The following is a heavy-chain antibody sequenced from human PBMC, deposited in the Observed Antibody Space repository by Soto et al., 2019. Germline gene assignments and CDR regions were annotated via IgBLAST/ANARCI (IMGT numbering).Heavy chain of an antibody. CDR3: ARDTNTAMDPGPFDY. D-gene: IGHD5-18*01. CDR2: INPSGGST. J-gene: IGHJ4*02. V-gene: IGHV1-46*01. Sequence: ASVKVSCKASGYTFTSYYMHWVRQAPGQGLEWMGIINPSGGSTSYAQKFQGRVTMTRDTSTSTVYMELSSLRSEDTAVYYCARDTNTAMDPGPFDYWGQGTLVTVSS. CDR1: GYTFTSYY.